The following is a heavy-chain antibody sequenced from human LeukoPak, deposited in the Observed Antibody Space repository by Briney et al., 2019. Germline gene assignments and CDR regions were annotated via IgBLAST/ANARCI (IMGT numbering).Heavy chain of an antibody. CDR1: GFTFSSSA. V-gene: IGHV3-23*01. Sequence: GGSLRLSCAASGFTFSSSAMSWVRQAPGKGLEWVSAIVDSGGDTYYADSVKGRFTISRDNSKNTLYLQMSSLRAEDTAVYYCAKDQYDGYGSVDYWGQGTVVTVSS. CDR2: IVDSGGDT. CDR3: AKDQYDGYGSVDY. D-gene: IGHD5-24*01. J-gene: IGHJ4*02.